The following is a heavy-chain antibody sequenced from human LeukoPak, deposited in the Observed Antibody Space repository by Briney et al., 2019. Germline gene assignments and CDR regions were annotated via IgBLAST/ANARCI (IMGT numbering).Heavy chain of an antibody. J-gene: IGHJ4*02. CDR3: ARLGIAAAALDY. Sequence: SVKVSCKASGGTFSSYAISWVRQAPGQGLEWMGRIIPILGIANYAQKFQGRVTITADKSTSTAYMELSSLRSEDTAVYYCARLGIAAAALDYWGQGTLVTVSS. CDR1: GGTFSSYA. V-gene: IGHV1-69*04. CDR2: IIPILGIA. D-gene: IGHD6-13*01.